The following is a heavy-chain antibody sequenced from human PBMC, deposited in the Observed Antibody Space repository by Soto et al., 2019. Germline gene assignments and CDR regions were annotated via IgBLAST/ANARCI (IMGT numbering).Heavy chain of an antibody. CDR1: GGTFSSYA. Sequence: QVQLVQSGAEVKKPGSSVKVSCKASGGTFSSYAISWVRQAPGQGLEWMGGIIPIFGTANYAQKFQGRVTITADESMSTAYMELSSLRSEDTAVYYCARPTYGDYAPRSWEYYYYGMDVWGQGTTVTVSS. CDR3: ARPTYGDYAPRSWEYYYYGMDV. V-gene: IGHV1-69*12. D-gene: IGHD4-17*01. J-gene: IGHJ6*02. CDR2: IIPIFGTA.